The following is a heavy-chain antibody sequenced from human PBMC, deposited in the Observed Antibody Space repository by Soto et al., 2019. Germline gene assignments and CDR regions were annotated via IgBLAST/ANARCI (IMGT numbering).Heavy chain of an antibody. D-gene: IGHD3-10*01. CDR3: ARVRGHDYGSGVYYYYYMDV. Sequence: ASVKVSCKASGYTFTSYGISWVRQAPGQGLEWMGWISAYNGNTNYAQKLQGRVTMTTDTSTSTAYMELSSLRSEDTAVYYCARVRGHDYGSGVYYYYYMDVWGKGTTVTVSS. J-gene: IGHJ6*03. CDR2: ISAYNGNT. CDR1: GYTFTSYG. V-gene: IGHV1-18*01.